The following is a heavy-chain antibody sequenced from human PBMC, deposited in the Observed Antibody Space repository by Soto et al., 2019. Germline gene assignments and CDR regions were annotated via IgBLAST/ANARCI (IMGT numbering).Heavy chain of an antibody. CDR3: ARILEVTKIYYYYYMDG. CDR1: GFSLSNARMG. V-gene: IGHV2-26*01. J-gene: IGHJ6*03. Sequence: QVTLKESGPVLVKPTETLTLTCTVSGFSLSNARMGVSWIRQPPGKALEWLAHIFSNDENSYSTSLKSRLTIYKDTSKSQVVLTMTNMDPVDTATYYCARILEVTKIYYYYYMDGWGKGTTVTVSS. D-gene: IGHD4-4*01. CDR2: IFSNDEN.